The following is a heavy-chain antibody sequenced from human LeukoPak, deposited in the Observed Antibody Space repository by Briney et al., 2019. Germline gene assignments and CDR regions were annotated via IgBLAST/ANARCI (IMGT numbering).Heavy chain of an antibody. V-gene: IGHV3-11*01. Sequence: GGSLRLSCAASGFTFSDYYMSWIRQAPGKGLEWVSYISSSGSTIYYADSVKGRFTISRDNAKNSLYLQMDSLRAEDTAVYYCAREGLYSSSSGGYYYMDVWGKGTTVTVSS. J-gene: IGHJ6*03. CDR1: GFTFSDYY. CDR3: AREGLYSSSSGGYYYMDV. D-gene: IGHD6-6*01. CDR2: ISSSGSTI.